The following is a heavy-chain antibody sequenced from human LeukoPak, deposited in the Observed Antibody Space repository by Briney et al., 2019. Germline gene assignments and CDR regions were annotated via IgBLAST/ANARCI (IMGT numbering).Heavy chain of an antibody. D-gene: IGHD6-19*01. CDR3: ASLYSSGPKTFDY. J-gene: IGHJ4*02. V-gene: IGHV4-59*08. Sequence: QASETLSLTCTVSGGSISSYYWSWIRQPPGKGLEWIGYIYYSGSTNYNPSLKSRVTISVDTSKNQFSLKLSSVTAVDTAVYYCASLYSSGPKTFDYWGQGTLVTVSS. CDR1: GGSISSYY. CDR2: IYYSGST.